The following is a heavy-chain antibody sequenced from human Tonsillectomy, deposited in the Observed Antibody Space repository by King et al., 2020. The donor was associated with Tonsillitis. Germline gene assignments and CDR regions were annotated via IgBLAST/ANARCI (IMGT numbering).Heavy chain of an antibody. J-gene: IGHJ6*02. CDR3: ARERDTMVAQGNYYYYGMAV. Sequence: QLVQSGAEVKKPGASVKVSCKASGYSFTSYSIQWVRQAPGQGLEWMGIMNPSGGTTRFAQKFQGRVTMTSETSTSTVYMELSTLTAEDTALYYCARERDTMVAQGNYYYYGMAVWGQGTTVIVSS. D-gene: IGHD2-8*01. V-gene: IGHV1-46*03. CDR2: MNPSGGTT. CDR1: GYSFTSYS.